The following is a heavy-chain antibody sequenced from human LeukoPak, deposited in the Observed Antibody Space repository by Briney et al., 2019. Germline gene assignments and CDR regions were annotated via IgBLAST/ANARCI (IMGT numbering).Heavy chain of an antibody. D-gene: IGHD2-15*01. V-gene: IGHV4-38-2*02. CDR2: FYHGGST. CDR3: ARDPKGDIVNTRYMDV. CDR1: GYSISTGYY. J-gene: IGHJ6*03. Sequence: RTSETLSLTCTVSGYSISTGYYWDWIRQPPGKGLEWIGTFYHGGSTYYNPSLKSRVTISVDTSKNQFSLKLSSVTAADTAVYYCARDPKGDIVNTRYMDVWGKGTTVTISS.